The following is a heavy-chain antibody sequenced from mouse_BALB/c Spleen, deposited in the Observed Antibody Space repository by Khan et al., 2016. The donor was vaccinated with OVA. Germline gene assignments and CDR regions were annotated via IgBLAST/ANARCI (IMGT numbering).Heavy chain of an antibody. V-gene: IGHV3-2*02. J-gene: IGHJ3*01. CDR3: ARWFAY. Sequence: EVKLLESGPGLVKPSQSLSLTYTVTGYSITSDYAWNWIRQFPGNKLEWMGYMHYSGSTSYNPSLKSRISITRDSSKNQFFLHLNSVTSEDTATYYCARWFAYWGQGTLVTVSA. CDR2: MHYSGST. CDR1: GYSITSDYA.